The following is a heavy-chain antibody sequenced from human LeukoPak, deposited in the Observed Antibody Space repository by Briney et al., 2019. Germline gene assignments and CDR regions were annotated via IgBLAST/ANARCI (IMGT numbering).Heavy chain of an antibody. J-gene: IGHJ3*02. D-gene: IGHD1-26*01. CDR2: ISGSGGST. V-gene: IGHV3-23*01. CDR3: VKLSGSWPAFDI. CDR1: GFTFSSYA. Sequence: GGSLRLSCAASGFTFSSYAMSWVRQAPGKGLEWVSAISGSGGSTYYADSVKGRFTISRDNSKNTLYLQMNSLRAEDTAVYYCVKLSGSWPAFDIWGQGTMVTVSS.